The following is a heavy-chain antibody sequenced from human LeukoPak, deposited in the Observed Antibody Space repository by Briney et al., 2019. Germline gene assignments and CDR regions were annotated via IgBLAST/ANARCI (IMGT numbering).Heavy chain of an antibody. CDR2: IYYSGST. D-gene: IGHD6-19*01. CDR3: ARDKRVAVAGTYIYYYMDV. V-gene: IGHV4-39*07. CDR1: GGSISSSSYY. J-gene: IGHJ6*03. Sequence: SETLSLTCTVSGGSISSSSYYWGWIRQPPGKGLEWIGSIYYSGSTYYNPSLKSRVTMSVDTSKNQFSLKLSSVTAADTAVYYCARDKRVAVAGTYIYYYMDVWGNGTTVTISS.